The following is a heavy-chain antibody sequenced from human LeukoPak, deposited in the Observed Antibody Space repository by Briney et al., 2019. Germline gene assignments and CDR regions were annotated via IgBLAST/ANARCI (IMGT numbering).Heavy chain of an antibody. D-gene: IGHD6-19*01. CDR3: AREGIAVAGYRGREPFDP. Sequence: ASVKVSCKASGYTFTSYYMHWVRQAPGQGLEWMGIINTSGGSTSYAQKFQGRVTMTRDTSTSTVYMELSSLRSEDTAVYYCAREGIAVAGYRGREPFDPWGQGTLVTVSS. CDR1: GYTFTSYY. CDR2: INTSGGST. J-gene: IGHJ5*02. V-gene: IGHV1-46*01.